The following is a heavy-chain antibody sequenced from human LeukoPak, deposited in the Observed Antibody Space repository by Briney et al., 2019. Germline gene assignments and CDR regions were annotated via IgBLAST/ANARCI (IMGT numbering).Heavy chain of an antibody. D-gene: IGHD6-19*01. CDR2: ISHSGDTI. V-gene: IGHV3-23*01. CDR1: GFTFSSYA. CDR3: ARIGIAVADY. J-gene: IGHJ4*02. Sequence: GGSLRLSCAASGFTFSSYAMSWVRQAPVKGLEWVSAISHSGDTIYYADSVKGRFTISRDNSQNTLYLQMNSLRAEDTAVYYCARIGIAVADYWGQGTLVTVSS.